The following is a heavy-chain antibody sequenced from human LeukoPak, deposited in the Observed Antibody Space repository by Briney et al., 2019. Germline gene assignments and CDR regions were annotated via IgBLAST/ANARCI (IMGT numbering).Heavy chain of an antibody. J-gene: IGHJ4*02. D-gene: IGHD2/OR15-2a*01. CDR2: ISPDGSSA. CDR1: GFSFSSYW. V-gene: IGHV3-74*03. Sequence: PGGSLRLSCAASGFSFSSYWMHWVRQAPGKGLVWVARISPDGSSALSADSVRGRFTISRDNPDNTLYLQLNSLRAEDTAVYYCARVSFCPRCHFDYWGQGTLVTVSS. CDR3: ARVSFCPRCHFDY.